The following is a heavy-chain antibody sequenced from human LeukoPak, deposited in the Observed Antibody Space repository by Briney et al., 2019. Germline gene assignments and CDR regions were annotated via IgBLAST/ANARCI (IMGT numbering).Heavy chain of an antibody. CDR2: IRHDGSEK. J-gene: IGHJ4*01. CDR1: GFTFTSYW. Sequence: GGSLRLSCAVSGFTFTSYWMNWVRQAPGKGLEWVASIRHDGSEKSYVDSVKGRFTISRDNTKNSLYLQINSLRAEDTAVYYCARDGTAAGPYFDLWGQGTLVTVSS. V-gene: IGHV3-7*01. D-gene: IGHD6-13*01. CDR3: ARDGTAAGPYFDL.